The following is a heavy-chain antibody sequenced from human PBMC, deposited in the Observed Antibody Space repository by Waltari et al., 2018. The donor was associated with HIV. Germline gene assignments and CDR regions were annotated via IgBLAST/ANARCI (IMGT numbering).Heavy chain of an antibody. CDR1: GSTLRRDW. J-gene: IGHJ3*01. D-gene: IGHD1-1*01. V-gene: IGHV3-7*01. CDR3: SGSRSDAFDL. Sequence: EVQLVESGGGLVQPGGSLRRSCEATGSTLRRDWVTWVRQAPGKGRGWVTNIKEYGSGEWKVGSVKSRFTNARDNGKNSVYLQMNCLAAEFTAVFYFSGSRSDAFDLWGQGTMVTVSS. CDR2: IKEYGSGE.